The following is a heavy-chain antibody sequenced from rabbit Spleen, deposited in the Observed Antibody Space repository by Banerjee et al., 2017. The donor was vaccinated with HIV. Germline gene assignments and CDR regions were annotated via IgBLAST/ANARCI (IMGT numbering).Heavy chain of an antibody. CDR3: ARDAGTSFSTYGMDL. V-gene: IGHV1S40*01. CDR2: AYAGSSGST. CDR1: GFSFNSGYD. Sequence: QSLEESGGGLVKPGASLTLTCKASGFSFNSGYDMGWVRQAPGKGLEWVACAYAGSSGSTYSATWAKGRFTISKTSSTTVTLQMTSLTAADTATYFCARDAGTSFSTYGMDLWGQGTLVTVS. J-gene: IGHJ6*01. D-gene: IGHD8-1*01.